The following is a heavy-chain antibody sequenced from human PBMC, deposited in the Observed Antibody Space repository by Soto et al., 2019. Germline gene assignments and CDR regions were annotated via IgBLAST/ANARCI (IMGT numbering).Heavy chain of an antibody. CDR2: INHSGST. D-gene: IGHD1-1*01. V-gene: IGHV4-34*01. CDR3: ARVRVNWNPFDY. J-gene: IGHJ4*02. Sequence: SETLSLTCAVYGGSFSGYYWSWIRQPPGKGLEWIGEINHSGSTNYNPSLKSRVTISVDTSKNQFSLKLSSVTAADTAVYYCARVRVNWNPFDYWGQGTLVTVSS. CDR1: GGSFSGYY.